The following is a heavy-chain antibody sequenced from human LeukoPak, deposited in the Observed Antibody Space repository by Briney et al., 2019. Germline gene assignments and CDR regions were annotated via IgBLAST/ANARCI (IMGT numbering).Heavy chain of an antibody. Sequence: GGSLRLSCAASGFTFSSYAMSWVRQAPGKGLEWVSGISGGGVSTYYVDAVKGRFTISIDKSRNVVFLEMNSLRAEDTALYYCAKRVDYSRAYHIDYWGQGTLVTVSS. CDR1: GFTFSSYA. CDR2: ISGGGVST. CDR3: AKRVDYSRAYHIDY. J-gene: IGHJ4*02. V-gene: IGHV3-23*01. D-gene: IGHD3-10*01.